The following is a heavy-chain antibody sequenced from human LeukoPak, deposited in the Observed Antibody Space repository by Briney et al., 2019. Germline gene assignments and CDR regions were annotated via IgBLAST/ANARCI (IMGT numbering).Heavy chain of an antibody. Sequence: PGGSLRLSCEVSGLTFYTYAMSWVRQAPGKGLEWASAISGRDGRTYYSDSVKGRFTISRDNSQNTLYLQMKTLRAEDTAVYYCSTSPSFGSSWYQFNYWGQGALVIVSS. CDR1: GLTFYTYA. CDR2: ISGRDGRT. CDR3: STSPSFGSSWYQFNY. V-gene: IGHV3-23*01. J-gene: IGHJ4*02. D-gene: IGHD6-13*01.